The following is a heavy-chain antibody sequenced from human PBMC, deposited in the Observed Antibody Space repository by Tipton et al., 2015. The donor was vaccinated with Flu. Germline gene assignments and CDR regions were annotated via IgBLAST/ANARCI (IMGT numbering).Heavy chain of an antibody. CDR3: ARVGLCTNGVCHHYYLYSGLDV. V-gene: IGHV3-7*01. Sequence: SLRLSCAASGFTFNNYWMSWVRQAPGMGLEWVANIKQDGSEKYYVDSAKGRFSISRDNAKTSLYLQMNSLRGEDTAVYYCARVGLCTNGVCHHYYLYSGLDVWGQGTTVTVSS. D-gene: IGHD2-8*01. J-gene: IGHJ6*02. CDR2: IKQDGSEK. CDR1: GFTFNNYW.